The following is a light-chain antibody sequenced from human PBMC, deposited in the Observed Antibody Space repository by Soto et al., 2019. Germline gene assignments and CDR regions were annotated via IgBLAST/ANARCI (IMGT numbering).Light chain of an antibody. V-gene: IGLV2-14*01. CDR2: DVS. CDR3: SSYTSSSTPVV. Sequence: QSVLTQPAYVYSAHGGAISISCTGTSSDVGGYNYVSWYQQHPGKAPKLMIYDVSNRPSGVSNRFSGSKSGNTASLTISGLQAEDEADYYCSSYTSSSTPVVFGGEPKVTVL. J-gene: IGLJ2*01. CDR1: SSDVGGYNY.